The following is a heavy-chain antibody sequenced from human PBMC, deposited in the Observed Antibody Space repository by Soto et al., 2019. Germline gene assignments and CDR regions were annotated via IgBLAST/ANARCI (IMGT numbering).Heavy chain of an antibody. V-gene: IGHV1-46*01. CDR1: GYTFTSYY. Sequence: ASVKVSCKASGYTFTSYYMHWVRQAPGQGLEWMGIINPSGGSTSYAQKFQGRVTMTRDTSTSTVYMELSSLRSEDTAVYYCARALITYFWGSKPLSPPFFYYWGQGTLVTVSS. J-gene: IGHJ4*02. CDR3: ARALITYFWGSKPLSPPFFYY. CDR2: INPSGGST. D-gene: IGHD3-16*01.